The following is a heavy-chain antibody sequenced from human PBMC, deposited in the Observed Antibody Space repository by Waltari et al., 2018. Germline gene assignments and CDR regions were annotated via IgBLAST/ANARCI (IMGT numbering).Heavy chain of an antibody. J-gene: IGHJ6*03. CDR2: ISAYNGNT. CDR1: GYTFTSYG. D-gene: IGHD3-10*01. V-gene: IGHV1-18*01. CDR3: ARVRYYGSGSYGHYYYMDV. Sequence: QVQLVQSGAEVKKPGASVKVSCKASGYTFTSYGISWVRPAPGQGLEWMGWISAYNGNTNYAQKFQGRVTITTDESTSTAYMELSSLRSEDTAVYYCARVRYYGSGSYGHYYYMDVWGKGTTVTVSS.